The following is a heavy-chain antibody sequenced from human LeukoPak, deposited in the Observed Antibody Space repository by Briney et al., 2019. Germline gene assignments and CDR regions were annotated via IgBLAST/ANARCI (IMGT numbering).Heavy chain of an antibody. Sequence: SETLSLTCAVYGGSFSGYYWSWIRQPPGKGLEWIGEINHSGSTNYNPCLKSRVTISVDTSKNQFSLKLSSVTAADTAVYYCASTRGYRYGLEDYWGQGTLVTVSS. CDR1: GGSFSGYY. CDR3: ASTRGYRYGLEDY. CDR2: INHSGST. V-gene: IGHV4-34*01. D-gene: IGHD5-18*01. J-gene: IGHJ4*02.